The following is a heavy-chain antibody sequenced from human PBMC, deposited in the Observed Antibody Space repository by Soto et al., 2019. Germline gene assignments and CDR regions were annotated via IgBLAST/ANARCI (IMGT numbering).Heavy chain of an antibody. Sequence: QVHLVQSGAEVKKPGASVKVSCKASGYTFTSYGITWVRQAPGQGLEWMGWISAHNCNTDYAQKLQGRVIVTRDTSTSTAYMELMSLISDDPAVYYCARGRYGDYWGQGALVTVSS. J-gene: IGHJ4*02. D-gene: IGHD1-1*01. CDR2: ISAHNCNT. CDR3: ARGRYGDY. CDR1: GYTFTSYG. V-gene: IGHV1-18*01.